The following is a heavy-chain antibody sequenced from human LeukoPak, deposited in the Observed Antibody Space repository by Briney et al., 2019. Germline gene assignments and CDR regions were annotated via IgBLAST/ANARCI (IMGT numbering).Heavy chain of an antibody. CDR2: IYYSGST. CDR1: GGSISSSSYY. D-gene: IGHD1-26*01. J-gene: IGHJ5*02. Sequence: SETLSLTCTVSGGSISSSSYYWGWIRQPPGKGLEWIGSIYYSGSTHYNPSLKSRATISVDTSKNQFSLKLSSVTAADTAVYYCARVYNVGEWELVHWGQGILVTVSS. V-gene: IGHV4-39*07. CDR3: ARVYNVGEWELVH.